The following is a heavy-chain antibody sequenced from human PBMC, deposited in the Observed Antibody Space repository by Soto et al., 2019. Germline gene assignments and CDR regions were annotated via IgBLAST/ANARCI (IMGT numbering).Heavy chain of an antibody. CDR2: ISSSSSYI. J-gene: IGHJ4*02. CDR1: GFTFSSYS. D-gene: IGHD2-15*01. Sequence: EVQLVESGGGLVKPGGSLRLSCAASGFTFSSYSMNWVRQAPGKGLEWVSSISSSSSYIYYADSVKGRFTISRDNAKNSLYLQMNSLRAEDTAVYYCARGLHCSGGSCVFDYRGQGTLVTVSS. CDR3: ARGLHCSGGSCVFDY. V-gene: IGHV3-21*01.